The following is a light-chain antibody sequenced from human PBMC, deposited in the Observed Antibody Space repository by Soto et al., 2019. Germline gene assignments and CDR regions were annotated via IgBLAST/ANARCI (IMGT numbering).Light chain of an antibody. CDR1: QTVGSSF. J-gene: IGKJ2*01. CDR3: HHYGGSQYT. Sequence: EIVLTQSPGTLSLSPGDGATLSCRASQTVGSSFLGWYQQKPGQAPRLIMYGASNRATGIPDRFTGRGSGTDFPLTISRLDPEDFALYYCHHYGGSQYTFGQGTKLEI. V-gene: IGKV3-20*01. CDR2: GAS.